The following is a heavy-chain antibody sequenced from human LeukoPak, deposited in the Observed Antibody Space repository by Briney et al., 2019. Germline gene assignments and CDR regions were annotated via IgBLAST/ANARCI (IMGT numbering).Heavy chain of an antibody. CDR2: IRGGGGSA. V-gene: IGHV3-23*01. CDR1: GFTFSAYA. Sequence: GGSLRLSCTASGFTFSAYAMMWVRQAPGKGPEWVSAIRGGGGSAFHADSVKGRFTISRGNSKYTLFLQMNSLRAEDTAVYYCARDPNGDYIGAFDMWGPGTMVTVSS. CDR3: ARDPNGDYIGAFDM. J-gene: IGHJ3*02. D-gene: IGHD4-17*01.